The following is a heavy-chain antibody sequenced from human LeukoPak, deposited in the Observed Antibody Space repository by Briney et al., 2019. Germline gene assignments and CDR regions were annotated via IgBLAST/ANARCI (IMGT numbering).Heavy chain of an antibody. V-gene: IGHV4-59*12. J-gene: IGHJ6*02. CDR3: ARAGFKYVGQRNYYGMDV. D-gene: IGHD1-26*01. Sequence: SETLSLTCTVSGGSISSYYWSWIRQPPGKGLEWVGYIYYSGSTKYKPSLKSRVTISVDTSKNQFSLKLSSVTAADTAVYYCARAGFKYVGQRNYYGMDVWGQGTTVTVSS. CDR2: IYYSGST. CDR1: GGSISSYY.